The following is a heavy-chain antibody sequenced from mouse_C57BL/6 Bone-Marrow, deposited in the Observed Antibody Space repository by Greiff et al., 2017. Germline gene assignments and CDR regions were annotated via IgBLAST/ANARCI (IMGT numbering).Heavy chain of an antibody. V-gene: IGHV2-9*01. J-gene: IGHJ4*01. CDR3: AKQGDYDGPPYYYAMDY. D-gene: IGHD2-4*01. CDR1: GFSLTSYG. CDR2: IWGGGST. Sequence: QVQLQQSGPGLVAPSQSLSITCTVSGFSLTSYGVDWVRQPPGKGLEWLGVIWGGGSTNYNSALMSRLSISKDNSKSQGFLKMNSLQTDDTAIYYCAKQGDYDGPPYYYAMDYWGQGTSVTVSS.